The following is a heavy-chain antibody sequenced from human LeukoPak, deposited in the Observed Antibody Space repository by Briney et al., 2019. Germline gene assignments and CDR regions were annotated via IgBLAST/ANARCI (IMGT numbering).Heavy chain of an antibody. D-gene: IGHD5-24*01. CDR3: ARDNSPSDGYILFDD. CDR2: IINDGSST. J-gene: IGHJ5*02. V-gene: IGHV3-74*01. CDR1: GFNFKNYW. Sequence: PGGSLRLSCAASGFNFKNYWMHWVRQAPGKGLEWVSRIINDGSSTTYADSVKGRFTISRDNSKNTLYLQMNSLRAEDTALYFCARDNSPSDGYILFDDWGQGTLVTVSS.